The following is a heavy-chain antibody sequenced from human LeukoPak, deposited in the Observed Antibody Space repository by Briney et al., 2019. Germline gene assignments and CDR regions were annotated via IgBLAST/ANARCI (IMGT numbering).Heavy chain of an antibody. CDR1: GGTFSSHA. D-gene: IGHD5/OR15-5a*01. Sequence: SVKVSCKASGGTFSSHAISWVRQAPGQGLEWVGGIIPIFGTTNYAQKFQGRVTITTDESTSTAYMELSRLTSDDTAVYYCARLVGLSTTASYWGQGTLVIVSS. CDR2: IIPIFGTT. J-gene: IGHJ4*02. CDR3: ARLVGLSTTASY. V-gene: IGHV1-69*05.